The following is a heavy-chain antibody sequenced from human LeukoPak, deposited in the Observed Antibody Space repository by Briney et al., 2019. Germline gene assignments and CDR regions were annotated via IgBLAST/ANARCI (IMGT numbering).Heavy chain of an antibody. V-gene: IGHV3-23*01. CDR2: ISGSGGST. J-gene: IGHJ4*02. D-gene: IGHD6-13*01. Sequence: GGSLRLSCAASGFAFGDYGMSWVRQAPGKGLEWVSAISGSGGSTYYADSVKGRFTISRDNSKNTLHLQMNSLRAEHTAVYYCANSSAAAGAYWGQGTLVTVSS. CDR1: GFAFGDYG. CDR3: ANSSAAAGAY.